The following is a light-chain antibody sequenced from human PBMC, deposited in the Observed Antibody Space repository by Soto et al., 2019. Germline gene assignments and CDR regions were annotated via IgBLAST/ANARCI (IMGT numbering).Light chain of an antibody. CDR3: QQYNSYSYT. CDR1: QSISTW. J-gene: IGKJ2*01. V-gene: IGKV1-5*01. CDR2: DAF. Sequence: DIQMTQSPSTLSAPVGDRVAITCRASQSISTWVAWYQQKPGKAPKLLIYDAFSLESGVPSRFSGSRSGTEFTLTISSLLPDDLATYFCQQYNSYSYTFGQGTKLEIK.